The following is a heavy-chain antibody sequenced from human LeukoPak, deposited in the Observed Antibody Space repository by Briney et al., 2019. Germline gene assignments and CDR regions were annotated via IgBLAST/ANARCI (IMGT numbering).Heavy chain of an antibody. D-gene: IGHD4-17*01. Sequence: PSETLSLTCVVSGDSFSSHYWPWLRQPPGRGLEWIGYISYIGTTNYNPSLKSRVTISIDTSKNQFSLKLSSVTTADTAVYYCARDLVTVTKGFDIWGRGTMVSVSS. CDR3: ARDLVTVTKGFDI. V-gene: IGHV4-59*11. CDR1: GDSFSSHY. J-gene: IGHJ3*02. CDR2: ISYIGTT.